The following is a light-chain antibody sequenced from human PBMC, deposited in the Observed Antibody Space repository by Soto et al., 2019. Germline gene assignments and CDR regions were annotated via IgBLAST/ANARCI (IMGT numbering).Light chain of an antibody. CDR2: EGT. CDR1: NNL. V-gene: IGLV2-23*01. J-gene: IGLJ1*01. Sequence: QSVLTQPASVSGSPGQSITISCTGTNNLVSWYQQHPGKAPKVVLYEGTKRPSGVSNRFSDSNSGSTASLTISGLQAEDEAHYFCCAYVGARSYVFGPGTKVTVL. CDR3: CAYVGARSYV.